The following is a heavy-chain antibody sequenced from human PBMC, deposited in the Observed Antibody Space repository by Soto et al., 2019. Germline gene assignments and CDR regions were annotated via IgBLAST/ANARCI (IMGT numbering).Heavy chain of an antibody. CDR3: ARHPERYYYDSSGYNNWFDP. V-gene: IGHV1-69*01. J-gene: IGHJ5*02. D-gene: IGHD3-22*01. CDR2: IIPIFGTA. CDR1: GGTFSSYA. Sequence: QVQLVQSGAEVKKPGSSVKVSCKASGGTFSSYAISWVRQAPGQGLEWMGGIIPIFGTANYAQKFQGRVTIAADESTSTDYMELSSLRSEDTAVYYCARHPERYYYDSSGYNNWFDPWGQGTLVTVSS.